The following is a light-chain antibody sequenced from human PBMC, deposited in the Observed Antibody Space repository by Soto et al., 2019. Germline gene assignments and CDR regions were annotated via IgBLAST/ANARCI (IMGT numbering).Light chain of an antibody. Sequence: DIQMTQSPSSLSASVGDRVTIACRASQSISTYLNWYQQKPGKAPEVLIYAVSSLQRGVPSRFSGSGSGTDFTLTISSLQPEDFAAYYCQQSDSHPYTFGQGTKLEIK. CDR1: QSISTY. J-gene: IGKJ2*01. CDR3: QQSDSHPYT. CDR2: AVS. V-gene: IGKV1-39*01.